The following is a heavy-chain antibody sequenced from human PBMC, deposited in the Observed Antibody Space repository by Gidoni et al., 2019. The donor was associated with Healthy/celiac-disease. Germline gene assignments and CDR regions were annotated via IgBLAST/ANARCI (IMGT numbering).Heavy chain of an antibody. D-gene: IGHD3-22*01. CDR3: AKDMNYYDSSGYYGGPLDY. CDR2: ISWNSGSI. Sequence: EVQLVESGGGLVQPGRSLRLSCAASGFTFDDYAMHWVRQAPGKGLECVSGISWNSGSIGYSDSVKGRFTISRDNAKNSLYLQMNSLRAEDTALYYCAKDMNYYDSSGYYGGPLDYWGQGTLVTVSS. CDR1: GFTFDDYA. J-gene: IGHJ4*02. V-gene: IGHV3-9*01.